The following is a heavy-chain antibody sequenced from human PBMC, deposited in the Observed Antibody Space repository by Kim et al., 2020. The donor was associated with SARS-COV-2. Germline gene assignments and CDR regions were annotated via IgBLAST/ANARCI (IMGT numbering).Heavy chain of an antibody. CDR2: IYSGGST. CDR3: AGCAGYSSSWCDAFDI. J-gene: IGHJ3*02. D-gene: IGHD6-13*01. Sequence: GGSLRLSCAASGFTVSSNYMSWVRQAPGKGLEWVSVIYSGGSTYYADSVKGRFTISRDNSKNTLYLQMNSLRAEDTAVYYCAGCAGYSSSWCDAFDIWGQGTMVTVSS. CDR1: GFTVSSNY. V-gene: IGHV3-53*01.